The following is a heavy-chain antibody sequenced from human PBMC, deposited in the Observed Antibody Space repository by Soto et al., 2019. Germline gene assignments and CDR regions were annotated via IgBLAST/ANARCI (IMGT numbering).Heavy chain of an antibody. J-gene: IGHJ5*02. D-gene: IGHD2-21*02. CDR1: GGSISSTNW. V-gene: IGHV4-4*01. CDR2: IYHSGST. CDR3: ARGSRDFALS. Sequence: QVQLQESGPGLVKPSGTLSLTCAVSGGSISSTNWWTWVRQTPGKGLEWIEQIYHSGSTNYNQSLKRRLTMSMDKSQILFSLNLSSVNGAETAVYCCARGSRDFALSWGKGTVVTVSS.